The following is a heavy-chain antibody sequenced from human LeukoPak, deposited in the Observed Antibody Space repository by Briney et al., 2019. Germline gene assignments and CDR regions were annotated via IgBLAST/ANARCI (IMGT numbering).Heavy chain of an antibody. J-gene: IGHJ4*02. D-gene: IGHD2-15*01. CDR3: AREDCSGGDCTRFDY. CDR2: INPGGST. Sequence: SETLSLTCAVYGGTFSGYYWSWIRQSPGKGLEWIGEINPGGSTNYNPSLESRVIISVDTSKNRFSLKMDPVSAADTAVYYCAREDCSGGDCTRFDYWGQGTLVTVSS. V-gene: IGHV4-34*01. CDR1: GGTFSGYY.